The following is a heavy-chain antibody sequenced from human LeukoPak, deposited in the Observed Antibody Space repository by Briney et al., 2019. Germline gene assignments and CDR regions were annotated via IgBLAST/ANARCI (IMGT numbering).Heavy chain of an antibody. J-gene: IGHJ4*02. CDR3: ETVGDIVATSGSKRFDY. CDR1: GYTLTELS. CDR2: FDPEDGET. Sequence: ASVKVSCKVSGYTLTELSMHWVRQAPGKGLEWMGGFDPEDGETIYAQKFQGRVTMTEDTSTDTAYMELSSLRSEDTAVYYCETVGDIVATSGSKRFDYWGQGPLATVSS. V-gene: IGHV1-24*01. D-gene: IGHD5-12*01.